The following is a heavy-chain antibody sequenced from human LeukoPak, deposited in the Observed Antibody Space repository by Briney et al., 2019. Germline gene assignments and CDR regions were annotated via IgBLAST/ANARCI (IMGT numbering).Heavy chain of an antibody. CDR2: ISYDGSNK. D-gene: IGHD1-26*01. V-gene: IGHV3-30*18. CDR1: GFTFSNNW. CDR3: AKDLSGIVAMDV. J-gene: IGHJ6*02. Sequence: GGSLRLSCAASGFTFSNNWMTWVRQAPGKGLEWVAVISYDGSNKYYADSVKGRFTISRDNSKNTLYLQMNSLRAEDTAVYYCAKDLSGIVAMDVWGQGTTVTVSS.